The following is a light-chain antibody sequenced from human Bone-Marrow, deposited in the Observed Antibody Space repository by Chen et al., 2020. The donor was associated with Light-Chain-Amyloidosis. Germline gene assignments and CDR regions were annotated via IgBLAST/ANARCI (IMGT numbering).Light chain of an antibody. J-gene: IGLJ3*02. CDR1: SGAVSARYY. CDR2: SKN. V-gene: IGLV8-61*01. Sequence: QTVVTQEPSFSVSPGGTVTLTCGLTSGAVSARYYPSWYQQTPGRAPRTRIYSKNSRSSGVPDRFCGSILGNKAARTLTGAHADDEADYYCVLYMGSGISVFGGGTKLTVL. CDR3: VLYMGSGISV.